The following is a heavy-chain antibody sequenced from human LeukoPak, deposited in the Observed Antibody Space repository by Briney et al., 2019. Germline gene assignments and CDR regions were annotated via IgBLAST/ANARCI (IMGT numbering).Heavy chain of an antibody. CDR2: IYYSGST. CDR3: AREVAGVAYCSSTSCQESFDY. CDR1: GGSVSSGSYY. J-gene: IGHJ4*02. D-gene: IGHD2-2*01. V-gene: IGHV4-61*01. Sequence: SETLSLTCTVSGGSVSSGSYYWSWIRQPPGKGLEWIGYIYYSGSTNYNPSLKSRVTISVDTSKNQFSLKLSSVTAADTAVYYCAREVAGVAYCSSTSCQESFDYWDQGTLVTVSS.